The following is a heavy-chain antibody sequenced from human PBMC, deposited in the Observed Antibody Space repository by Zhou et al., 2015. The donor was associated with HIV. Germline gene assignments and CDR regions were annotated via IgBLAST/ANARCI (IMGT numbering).Heavy chain of an antibody. D-gene: IGHD6-19*01. CDR1: GGTFSSYT. CDR3: ARGLQWLVQNAEYFQH. CDR2: IIPILGIA. Sequence: QVQLVQSGAEVKKPGSSVKVSCKASGGTFSSYTISWVRQAPGQGLEWMGRIIPILGIANYAQKFQGRVTITADKSTSTAYMELSSLRSEDTAVYYCARGLQWLVQNAEYFQHWGQGTLVTVSS. V-gene: IGHV1-69*02. J-gene: IGHJ1*01.